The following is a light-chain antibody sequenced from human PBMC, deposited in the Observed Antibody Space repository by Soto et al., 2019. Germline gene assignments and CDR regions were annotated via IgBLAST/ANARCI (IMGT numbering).Light chain of an antibody. J-gene: IGLJ1*01. CDR1: SSDVGGYNY. Sequence: QSVLTQPASVSGSAGQSIAISCTGTSSDVGGYNYVSWYQQHPGKAPKLMIYEVSNRPSGVSNRFSGSKSGNTASLTISGLQAEDEADYYCSSYTSSSLDVFGTGTKVTVL. CDR3: SSYTSSSLDV. CDR2: EVS. V-gene: IGLV2-14*01.